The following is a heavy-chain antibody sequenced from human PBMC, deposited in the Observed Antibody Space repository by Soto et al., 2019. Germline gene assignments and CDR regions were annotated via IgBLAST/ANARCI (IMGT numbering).Heavy chain of an antibody. D-gene: IGHD2-8*01. CDR1: GGSLSGYY. V-gene: IGHV4-34*01. CDR2: INHSGST. Sequence: NPSETLSLTCAVYGGSLSGYYWSWIRQPPGKGLEWIGEINHSGSTNYNPSLKSRVTISVDTSKNQFSLKLSSVTAADTAVYYCARKRVSLMVYALYYYYGMDVWGQGTTVTVSS. J-gene: IGHJ6*02. CDR3: ARKRVSLMVYALYYYYGMDV.